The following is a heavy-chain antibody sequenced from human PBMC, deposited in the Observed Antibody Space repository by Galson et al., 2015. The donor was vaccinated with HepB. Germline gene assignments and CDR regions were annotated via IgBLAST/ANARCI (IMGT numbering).Heavy chain of an antibody. V-gene: IGHV2-5*02. D-gene: IGHD3-10*01. J-gene: IGHJ4*02. CDR3: AHRRGWFGAGGYFDY. CDR1: GFSLSTSGVG. Sequence: PALVKPTQTLTPTCTFSGFSLSTSGVGVGWIRQPPGKALEWLALIYWDDDKRYSPSLKSRLTITKDTSKNQVVLTMTNMDPVDTATYYGAHRRGWFGAGGYFDYWGQGTLVTVSS. CDR2: IYWDDDK.